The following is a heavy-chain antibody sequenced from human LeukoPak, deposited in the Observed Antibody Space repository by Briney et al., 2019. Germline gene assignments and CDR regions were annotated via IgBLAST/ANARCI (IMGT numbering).Heavy chain of an antibody. D-gene: IGHD3-10*01. CDR2: INPSGGST. CDR1: GYTFTSYY. CDR3: ALPGDGSEPFDY. J-gene: IGHJ4*02. V-gene: IGHV1-46*01. Sequence: ASVKVSCKASGYTFTSYYMHWVRQAPGQGLEWMGIINPSGGSTSYAQKFQGRVTITADKSTSTAYMELSSLRSEDTAVYYCALPGDGSEPFDYWGQGTLVTVSS.